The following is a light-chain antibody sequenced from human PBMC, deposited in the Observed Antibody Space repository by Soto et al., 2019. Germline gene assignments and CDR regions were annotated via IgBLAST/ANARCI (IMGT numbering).Light chain of an antibody. CDR1: QGISSY. V-gene: IGKV1-9*01. J-gene: IGKJ3*01. CDR2: AAS. CDR3: QQLNSFPFT. Sequence: DIQLTQSPPFLSASVGDRVTISCRASQGISSYLAWYQQKPGKAPKLLIYAASTLQSGVPARFSGSGSGTEFTLAISSLQPEDFATYYCQQLNSFPFTFGPGTKVDIK.